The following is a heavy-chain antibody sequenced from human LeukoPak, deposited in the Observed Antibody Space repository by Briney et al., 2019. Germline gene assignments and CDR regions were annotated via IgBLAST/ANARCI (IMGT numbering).Heavy chain of an antibody. J-gene: IGHJ4*02. CDR2: TYYRSKWYS. D-gene: IGHD3-22*01. CDR3: VRDGYYKFDY. V-gene: IGHV6-1*01. Sequence: SQTLSLTCAISGDSVSSASATWAWIRQSPSRGLERLGRTYYRSKWYSEYAVSVESRITINPDSSKNQFSLQVNSVTPEDTAVYYCVRDGYYKFDYWGRGTLVTVSS. CDR1: GDSVSSASAT.